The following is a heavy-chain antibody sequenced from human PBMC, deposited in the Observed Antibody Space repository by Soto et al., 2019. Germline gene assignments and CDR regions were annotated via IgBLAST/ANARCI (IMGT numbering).Heavy chain of an antibody. CDR2: MNPNSGNT. CDR3: ARSAAAGTRTLDY. D-gene: IGHD6-13*01. CDR1: GYTFTSYD. J-gene: IGHJ4*02. V-gene: IGHV1-8*01. Sequence: ASVKVYCKASGYTFTSYDINWVRQATGQGLEWMGWMNPNSGNTGYAQKFQGRVTMTRNTSISTAYLELSSLRSEDTAVYYCARSAAAGTRTLDYWGQGTLVTVPQ.